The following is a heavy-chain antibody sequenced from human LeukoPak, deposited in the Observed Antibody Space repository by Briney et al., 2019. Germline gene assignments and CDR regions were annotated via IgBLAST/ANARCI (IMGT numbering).Heavy chain of an antibody. CDR3: AKDRSGSYYGTLDY. CDR1: GFTFSSYA. J-gene: IGHJ4*02. V-gene: IGHV3-23*01. Sequence: GGSLRLSCAASGFTFSSYAMSWVRQAPGKGLEWVSAISGSGLNTYYADSVKGRFIISRDNSKNTLYLQMNSLRAEGTAVYYCAKDRSGSYYGTLDYWGQGTLVTVSS. CDR2: ISGSGLNT. D-gene: IGHD1-26*01.